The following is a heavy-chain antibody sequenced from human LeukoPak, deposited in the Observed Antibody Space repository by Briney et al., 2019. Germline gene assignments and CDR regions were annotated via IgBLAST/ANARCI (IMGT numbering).Heavy chain of an antibody. J-gene: IGHJ4*02. Sequence: PGGSLRLSCAASGFTFSSYGMHWVRQAPGKGLEWVAVIWYDGSNKYYADSVKGRFTISRDNSKNTLYLQMNGLRAEDTAVYYCASPQTPDGGSYFDYWGQGTLVTVSS. D-gene: IGHD1-26*01. CDR2: IWYDGSNK. CDR3: ASPQTPDGGSYFDY. V-gene: IGHV3-33*01. CDR1: GFTFSSYG.